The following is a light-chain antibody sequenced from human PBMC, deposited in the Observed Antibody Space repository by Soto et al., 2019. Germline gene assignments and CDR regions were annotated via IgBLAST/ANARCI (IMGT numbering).Light chain of an antibody. CDR3: QSYDSSLSAVV. Sequence: QSVLTQPPSESGAPGQMVTIYCTGSSSNIGAGYDVHWYQQLPGTAPKLLIYGNSNRPSGVPDRFSGSKSGTSASLAITGLQAEDEADYYCQSYDSSLSAVVFGGGTKLTVL. V-gene: IGLV1-40*01. J-gene: IGLJ2*01. CDR2: GNS. CDR1: SSNIGAGYD.